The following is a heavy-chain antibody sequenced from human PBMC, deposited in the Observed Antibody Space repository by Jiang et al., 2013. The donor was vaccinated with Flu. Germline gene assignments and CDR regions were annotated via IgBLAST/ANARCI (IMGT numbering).Heavy chain of an antibody. CDR3: TTDGVVTSKLLKRAFDI. CDR1: GFTFSNAW. Sequence: VQLLESGGGLVKPGGSLRLSCAASGFTFSNAWMNWVRQAPGKGLEWVGRIKSKTDGGTTDYAAPVKGRFTISRDDSKNTLYLQMNSLKTEDTAVYYCTTDGVVTSKLLKRAFDIWGQGTMVTVSS. CDR2: IKSKTDGGTT. D-gene: IGHD3-10*01. J-gene: IGHJ3*02. V-gene: IGHV3-15*07.